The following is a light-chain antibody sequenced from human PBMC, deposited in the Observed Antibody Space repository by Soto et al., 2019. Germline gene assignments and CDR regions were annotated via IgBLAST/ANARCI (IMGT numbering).Light chain of an antibody. CDR2: EVT. J-gene: IGLJ3*02. Sequence: QSALTQPPSASGSPGQSVAISCTGTSSDVGGYNYVSWYQQHPGKAPKLMIYEVTKRSSGVPDRFSGSKSGNTASLTVSGLQAEDEADYYCSSHAGINNVVFGGGTQLTVL. CDR3: SSHAGINNVV. V-gene: IGLV2-8*01. CDR1: SSDVGGYNY.